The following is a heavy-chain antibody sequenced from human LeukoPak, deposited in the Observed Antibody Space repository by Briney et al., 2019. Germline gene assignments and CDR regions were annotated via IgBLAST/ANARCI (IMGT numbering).Heavy chain of an antibody. Sequence: PSETLSLTCSVSGGSISPHYWSWIRPPPGKGLAWIGYLYYSGTTSYNPSLQSRVTISVATSKNQFSLKLSSVTAADTALYYCARDRASAGGFDYWGQGTLVTVSS. CDR1: GGSISPHY. V-gene: IGHV4-59*11. CDR2: LYYSGTT. J-gene: IGHJ4*02. D-gene: IGHD2-15*01. CDR3: ARDRASAGGFDY.